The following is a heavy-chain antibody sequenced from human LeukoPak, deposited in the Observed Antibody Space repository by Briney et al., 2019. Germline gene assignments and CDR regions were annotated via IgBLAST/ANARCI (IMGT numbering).Heavy chain of an antibody. CDR1: GGTFSSYA. CDR3: ARGPVLRFLEWLPDYDYYYYMDV. V-gene: IGHV1-69*13. J-gene: IGHJ6*03. CDR2: IIPIFGTA. D-gene: IGHD3-3*01. Sequence: ASVKVSCKASGGTFSSYAISWVRQAPGQGLEWMGGIIPIFGTASYAQKFQGRVTITADESTSTAYMELSSLRSEDTAVYYCARGPVLRFLEWLPDYDYYYYMDVWGKGTTVTVSS.